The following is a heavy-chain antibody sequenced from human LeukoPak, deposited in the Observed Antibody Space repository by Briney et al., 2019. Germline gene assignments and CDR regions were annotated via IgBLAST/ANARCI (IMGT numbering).Heavy chain of an antibody. CDR3: ATADGGSLIFDY. D-gene: IGHD4-23*01. J-gene: IGHJ4*02. V-gene: IGHV1-24*01. CDR2: FDPEDGET. Sequence: ASVKVSCKVSGYTLTELSMHWVRQAPGKGLEWMGGFDPEDGETIYAQKFQGRVTMTEDTSTDTAYMELSSLGSEDTAVYYCATADGGSLIFDYWGQGTLVTVSS. CDR1: GYTLTELS.